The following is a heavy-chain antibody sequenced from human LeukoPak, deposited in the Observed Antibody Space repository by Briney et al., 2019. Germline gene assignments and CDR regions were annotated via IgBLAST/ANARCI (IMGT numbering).Heavy chain of an antibody. Sequence: SETLSLTCTVSGCSISSYYWSWIRQPPGKGLEWIGYIYYSGSTNYNPSLKSRVTISVDTSKNQFSLKLSSVTAADTAVYYCARGMLFRAFDIWGQGTMVTVSS. J-gene: IGHJ3*02. CDR2: IYYSGST. D-gene: IGHD2-21*01. V-gene: IGHV4-59*01. CDR1: GCSISSYY. CDR3: ARGMLFRAFDI.